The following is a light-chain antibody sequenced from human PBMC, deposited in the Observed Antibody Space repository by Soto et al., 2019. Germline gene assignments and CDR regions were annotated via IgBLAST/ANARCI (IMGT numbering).Light chain of an antibody. CDR1: SGHSNYA. Sequence: QLVLTQSPSISASLGASVKLTCTLTSGHSNYAIEWHQQQPEKGPRYLMKLNSDGSHSKGDGIPDRFSGSSSGAERYLTISSLQSEDEADYYCQTWGTGIHVFGGGTKLTVL. V-gene: IGLV4-69*01. CDR2: LNSDGSH. J-gene: IGLJ2*01. CDR3: QTWGTGIHV.